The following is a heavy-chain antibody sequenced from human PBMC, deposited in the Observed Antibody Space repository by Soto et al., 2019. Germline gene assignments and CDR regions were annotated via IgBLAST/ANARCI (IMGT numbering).Heavy chain of an antibody. CDR1: GYTFTSYG. D-gene: IGHD6-6*01. V-gene: IGHV1-18*01. J-gene: IGHJ5*02. Sequence: ASVKVSCKASGYTFTSYGISWVRQAPGQELEWMGWISAYNGNTNYAQKLQGRVTMTTDTSTSTAYMELRSLRSDDTAVYYCARDHAFNIAARPGFGGQAARNWFDPWGQGTLVTVSS. CDR3: ARDHAFNIAARPGFGGQAARNWFDP. CDR2: ISAYNGNT.